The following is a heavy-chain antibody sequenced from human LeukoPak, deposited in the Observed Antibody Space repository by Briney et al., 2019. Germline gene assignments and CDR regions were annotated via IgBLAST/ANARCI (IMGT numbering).Heavy chain of an antibody. V-gene: IGHV4-59*08. CDR1: GGSISSYY. CDR3: ARHYYDILTGYTPFDY. Sequence: SETLSLTCTVSGGSISSYYWSWIRQPPGKGLEWIGYIYYSGSTNYNPSLKSRVTISVDTSKNKFSLKLSSVTAADTAVYYCARHYYDILTGYTPFDYWGQGTLVTVSS. CDR2: IYYSGST. J-gene: IGHJ4*02. D-gene: IGHD3-9*01.